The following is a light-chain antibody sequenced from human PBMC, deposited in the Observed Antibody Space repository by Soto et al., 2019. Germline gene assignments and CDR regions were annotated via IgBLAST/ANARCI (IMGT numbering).Light chain of an antibody. J-gene: IGKJ4*01. CDR3: QQYHNWPPLT. V-gene: IGKV3D-15*01. Sequence: ETLMTQSPATLSASPGERVTLSCRASQTITFNLAWYQQKPGQAPRVLIYGASSRASGIPDRFSGSWSGIGFTLTISRLEHDDFAFYYCQQYHNWPPLTVGGGTRVEIK. CDR1: QTITFN. CDR2: GAS.